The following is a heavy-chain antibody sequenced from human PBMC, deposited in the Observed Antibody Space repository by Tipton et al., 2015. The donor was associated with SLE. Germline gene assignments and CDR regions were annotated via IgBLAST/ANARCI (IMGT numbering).Heavy chain of an antibody. CDR1: GGSISSRSYY. CDR2: IYYSGST. V-gene: IGHV4-39*07. Sequence: GLVKPSETLSLTCSVSGGSISSRSYYWGWICQPPGKGLEWIGSIYYSGSTYYNPSLKSRVTISVDTSKNQFSLKLSSVTAADTAVYYCAGITMVLGVTPWGQGTLVTVSS. CDR3: AGITMVLGVTP. J-gene: IGHJ5*02. D-gene: IGHD3-10*01.